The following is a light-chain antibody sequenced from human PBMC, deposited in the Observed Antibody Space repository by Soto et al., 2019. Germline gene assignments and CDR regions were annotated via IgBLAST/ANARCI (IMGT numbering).Light chain of an antibody. CDR1: QDIRSY. V-gene: IGKV1-39*01. J-gene: IGKJ1*01. CDR3: QQGYSTQWT. CDR2: ATS. Sequence: DIQMTQSPSSLSASVGDRVSITCRASQDIRSYLNWYQQKPGKAPELLIYATSNLQSGAPPRFSASGSGTDFTLTISSLQPEDFVTSYCQQGYSTQWTSGQGTKVDIK.